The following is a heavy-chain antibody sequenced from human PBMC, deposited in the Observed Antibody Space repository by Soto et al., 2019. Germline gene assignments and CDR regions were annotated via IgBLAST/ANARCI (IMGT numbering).Heavy chain of an antibody. CDR3: ARTPEEYDILTGYLYYFDY. J-gene: IGHJ4*02. CDR1: GYTFTSYG. V-gene: IGHV1-18*01. CDR2: ISAHNGNT. D-gene: IGHD3-9*01. Sequence: QVQLVQSGAEVKKPGASVKVSCKASGYTFTSYGISWVRQAPGQGLEWMGWISAHNGNTNYVQKLQDRVTMTTDTSTSTAYMELRSLRSDDTAVYYCARTPEEYDILTGYLYYFDYWGQETLVTVSS.